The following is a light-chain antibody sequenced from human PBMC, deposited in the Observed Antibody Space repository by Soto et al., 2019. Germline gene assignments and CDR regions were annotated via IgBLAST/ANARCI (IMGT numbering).Light chain of an antibody. CDR2: EVT. Sequence: QSALTQPASVSASPGQSITISCTGTSSDVGGYNYVSWYQQHPDKAPKLMIYEVTNRPSGVSNRFSGSKSGNTASLTISGLQAEDEADYYCSSYTSSSTYVFGTGTKVTVL. V-gene: IGLV2-14*01. CDR1: SSDVGGYNY. CDR3: SSYTSSSTYV. J-gene: IGLJ1*01.